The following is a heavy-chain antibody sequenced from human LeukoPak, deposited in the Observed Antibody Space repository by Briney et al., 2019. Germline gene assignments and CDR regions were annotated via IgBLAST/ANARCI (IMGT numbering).Heavy chain of an antibody. V-gene: IGHV4-34*01. CDR2: VNHSGST. D-gene: IGHD3-22*01. Sequence: SETLSLTCAVYGGSFGGYYWSWIRQPPGKGLEWIGEVNHSGSTNYNPSLKSRVTISVDTSKNQFSLKLSSVTAADTAVYYCARSWRTGGDYDSSGLDYWGQGTLVTVSS. J-gene: IGHJ4*02. CDR3: ARSWRTGGDYDSSGLDY. CDR1: GGSFGGYY.